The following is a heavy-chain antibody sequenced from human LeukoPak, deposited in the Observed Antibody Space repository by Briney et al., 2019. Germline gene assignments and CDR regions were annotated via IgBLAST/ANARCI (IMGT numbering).Heavy chain of an antibody. CDR3: ARGGAYYYYGMDV. CDR2: IYYSGST. CDR1: GGSISSYY. Sequence: SETLSLTCTVSGGSISSYYWSWIRQPPGKGLEWIGYIYYSGSTNYNPSLKSRVSISVDTSKNQFSLKLSSVTAADTAVYYCARGGAYYYYGMDVWGQGTTVTVSS. J-gene: IGHJ6*02. V-gene: IGHV4-59*01.